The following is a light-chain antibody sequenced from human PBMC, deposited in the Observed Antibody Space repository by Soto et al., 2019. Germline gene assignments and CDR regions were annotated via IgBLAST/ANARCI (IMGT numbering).Light chain of an antibody. CDR1: SSDIGNYNL. CDR2: EGD. CDR3: YSYAGRSNWV. V-gene: IGLV2-23*01. Sequence: QSALTQPASVSGSPGQSITISCTGTSSDIGNYNLVSWYQQHPGKAPKLILFEGDQRPSGLSQRFSASKSGNTASLTISGLQADDEADYCCYSYAGRSNWVFGGGTKLTVL. J-gene: IGLJ3*02.